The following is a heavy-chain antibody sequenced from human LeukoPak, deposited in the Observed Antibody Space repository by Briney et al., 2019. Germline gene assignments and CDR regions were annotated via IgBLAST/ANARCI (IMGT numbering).Heavy chain of an antibody. V-gene: IGHV3-33*01. D-gene: IGHD3-16*01. Sequence: GGSLRLSCAASGFTFSSYGLHWVRQAPGKGLEWVAVIWYDGSNKYYADSVKGRFTISRDNSKNTLYLQMNSLTTEDTAVYYCARGWGTGAWLIDSWGQGTLVSVSS. CDR3: ARGWGTGAWLIDS. CDR2: IWYDGSNK. CDR1: GFTFSSYG. J-gene: IGHJ4*02.